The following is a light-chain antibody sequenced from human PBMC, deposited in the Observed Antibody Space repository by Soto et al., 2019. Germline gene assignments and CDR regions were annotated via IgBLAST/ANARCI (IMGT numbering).Light chain of an antibody. Sequence: QLVLTQSPSASASLGASVKLTCTLSSGHSSDAIEWHQQQPEKGPRYLMKVNSDGSHNKGDGIPDRFSGSSSGAERYLTISSLQSEDEADYYCQTWGTGIQVFGGGTKLTVL. CDR1: SGHSSDA. CDR2: VNSDGSH. V-gene: IGLV4-69*01. CDR3: QTWGTGIQV. J-gene: IGLJ2*01.